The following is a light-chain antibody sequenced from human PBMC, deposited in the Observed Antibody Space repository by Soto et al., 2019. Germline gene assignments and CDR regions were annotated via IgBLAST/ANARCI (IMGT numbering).Light chain of an antibody. J-gene: IGKJ4*01. CDR2: DAS. V-gene: IGKV1-5*01. CDR3: QQYNSYVLT. CDR1: QSISSW. Sequence: DIQMTQSPSTLSASVGDRVTITCRASQSISSWLAWYQQKPGKAPKLLIYDASSLESGVPSRFSGSGSGTEFTLTISSLQPDDFATYYYQQYNSYVLTFGGGTKVEIK.